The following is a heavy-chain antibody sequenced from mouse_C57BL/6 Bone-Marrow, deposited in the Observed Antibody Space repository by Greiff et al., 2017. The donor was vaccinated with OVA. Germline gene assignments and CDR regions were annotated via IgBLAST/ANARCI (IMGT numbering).Heavy chain of an antibody. J-gene: IGHJ4*01. D-gene: IGHD2-5*01. Sequence: VQLQQSGAELVRPGASVTLSCKASGYSFTDYEMHWVKQTPVHVLDWIGAIDPETGGSAYNQKFKGKAILTADKSSSTAYMELRSLTSEYSAVDYCTRGYSSYYAMDYWGQGTSVTVSS. CDR3: TRGYSSYYAMDY. V-gene: IGHV1-15*01. CDR2: IDPETGGS. CDR1: GYSFTDYE.